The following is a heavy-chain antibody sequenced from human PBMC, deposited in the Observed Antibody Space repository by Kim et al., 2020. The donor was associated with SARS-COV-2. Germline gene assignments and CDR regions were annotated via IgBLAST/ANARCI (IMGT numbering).Heavy chain of an antibody. D-gene: IGHD1-26*01. CDR3: ARVLVGATLDY. J-gene: IGHJ4*02. CDR2: NK. V-gene: IGHV3-30*01. Sequence: NKYYADSVKGRFTISRDNSKNTLYLQMNSLRAEDRAVYDCARVLVGATLDYWGQGTLVTVSS.